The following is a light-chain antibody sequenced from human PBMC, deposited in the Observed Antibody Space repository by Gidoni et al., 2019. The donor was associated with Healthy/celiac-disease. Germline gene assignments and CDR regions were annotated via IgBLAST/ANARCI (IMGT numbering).Light chain of an antibody. CDR2: AAS. J-gene: IGKJ2*01. V-gene: IGKV1-39*01. Sequence: DIQMTQSPSSLSASVGDRVTITCRASQSISSYLNWYQQKPGKAPKLLIYAASSLQSGVASRFSGSGSGTDFTLTISSLQPEDFATYYCQQSYSTPDTFXQXTKLEIK. CDR3: QQSYSTPDT. CDR1: QSISSY.